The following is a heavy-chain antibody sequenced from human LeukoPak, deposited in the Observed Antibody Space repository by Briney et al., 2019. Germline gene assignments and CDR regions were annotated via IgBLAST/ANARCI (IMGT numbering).Heavy chain of an antibody. D-gene: IGHD2/OR15-2a*01. J-gene: IGHJ6*02. CDR1: GFTLGPYA. Sequence: PGGSLRLSCAASGFTLGPYAMHWVRQRPGKGLEWVAHINADGGRTFYADSVEGRFTISRDNSKDSLYLQMNSLTTDDTALYYWRTWAFYHSFDDWGQGTTVTVSS. CDR3: RTWAFYHSFDD. V-gene: IGHV3-43*02. CDR2: INADGGRT.